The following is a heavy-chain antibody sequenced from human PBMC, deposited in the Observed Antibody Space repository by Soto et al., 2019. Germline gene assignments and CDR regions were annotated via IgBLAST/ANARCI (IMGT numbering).Heavy chain of an antibody. CDR3: ACGKKYGAFDI. CDR1: GFSFGDYA. CDR2: ITSKGSGEIT. J-gene: IGHJ3*02. D-gene: IGHD2-2*01. V-gene: IGHV3-49*03. Sequence: PGGSLRLSCSTSGFSFGDYAVSWFRQAPGKGLEWVTFITSKGSGEITQYAASVKGRFSISRDDSKSVAYLHMSSLKSEDTAVYYCACGKKYGAFDIWGVGTMVTVSS.